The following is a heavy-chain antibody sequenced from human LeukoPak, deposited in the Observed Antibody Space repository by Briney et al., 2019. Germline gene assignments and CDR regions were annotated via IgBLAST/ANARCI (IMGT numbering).Heavy chain of an antibody. D-gene: IGHD1-26*01. CDR3: ARHLPKWGWDY. J-gene: IGHJ4*02. CDR2: IYYSGST. V-gene: IGHV4-59*08. CDR1: GGSISSYY. Sequence: SETLSLTCTVSGGSISSYYWSWIRQPPGKGLEWIGYIYYSGSTKYNPSLKSQVTISVDTSKNQFSLKLSSVTAADTAVYYCARHLPKWGWDYWGQGTLATVSS.